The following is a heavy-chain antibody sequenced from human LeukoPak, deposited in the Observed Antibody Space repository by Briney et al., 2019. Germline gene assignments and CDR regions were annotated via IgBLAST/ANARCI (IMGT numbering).Heavy chain of an antibody. D-gene: IGHD4-23*01. Sequence: GASVKVSCKASGYTFTSYYMHWVRQAPGQGLEWMGIINPSGGSTSYAQKFQGRVTMTEDTSTDTAYMELSSLRSEDTAVYYCATDPVGYWGQGTLVTVSS. V-gene: IGHV1-46*01. J-gene: IGHJ4*02. CDR3: ATDPVGY. CDR1: GYTFTSYY. CDR2: INPSGGST.